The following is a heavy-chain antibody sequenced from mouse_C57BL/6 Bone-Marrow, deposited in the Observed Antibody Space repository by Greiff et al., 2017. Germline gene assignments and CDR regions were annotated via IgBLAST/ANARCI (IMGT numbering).Heavy chain of an antibody. CDR3: ARKGDYHWYFAV. CDR1: GYSFTDYN. Sequence: LQESEPELVKPGASVKISCKASGYSFTDYNMNWVKQSNGKSLEWIGVINPNYGTTSYNQKFKGKATLTVDQSSSTAYMELNSLTSEDSAVYYCARKGDYHWYFAVWGTGTTVTVSA. J-gene: IGHJ1*03. CDR2: INPNYGTT. V-gene: IGHV1-39*01. D-gene: IGHD2-4*01.